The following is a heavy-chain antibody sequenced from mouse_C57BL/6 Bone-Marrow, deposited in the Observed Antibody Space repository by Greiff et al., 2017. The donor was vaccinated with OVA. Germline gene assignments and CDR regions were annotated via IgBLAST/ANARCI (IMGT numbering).Heavy chain of an antibody. CDR2: INPYNGGT. J-gene: IGHJ2*01. CDR1: GYTFTDYY. CDR3: ARSGVTGDD. Sequence: EVQLQESGPVLVKPGASVKMSCKASGYTFTDYYMNWVKQSPGKSLAWIGGINPYNGGTSYNQKFKGKATLTVDKSSSTAYMELNSLTSEDSAVYYCARSGVTGDDWGQGTTLTVSS. D-gene: IGHD4-1*01. V-gene: IGHV1-19*01.